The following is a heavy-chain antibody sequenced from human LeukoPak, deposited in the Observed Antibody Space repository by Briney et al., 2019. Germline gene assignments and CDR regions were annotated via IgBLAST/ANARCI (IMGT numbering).Heavy chain of an antibody. J-gene: IGHJ2*01. CDR3: ARGLVPKANWGPAALWYFDL. CDR1: GGSFSGYY. Sequence: PSETLSLTCAVYGGSFSGYYWSWIRQPPGKGLEWIGEINHSGSTNYNPSLKSRVTISVDTSKNQFSLKLSSVTAADTAVYYCARGLVPKANWGPAALWYFDLWGRGTLVTVSS. V-gene: IGHV4-34*01. D-gene: IGHD7-27*01. CDR2: INHSGST.